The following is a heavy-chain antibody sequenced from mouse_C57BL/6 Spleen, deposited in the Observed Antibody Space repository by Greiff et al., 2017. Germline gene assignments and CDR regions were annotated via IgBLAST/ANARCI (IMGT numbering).Heavy chain of an antibody. V-gene: IGHV1-80*01. CDR3: AYYDYDDGYAMDY. J-gene: IGHJ4*01. D-gene: IGHD2-4*01. Sequence: QVQLKESGAELVKPGASVKISCKASGYAFSSYWMNWVKQRPGKGLEWIGQIYPGDGDTNYNGKFKGKATLTADKSSSTAYMQLSSLTSEDSAVYFCAYYDYDDGYAMDYWGQGTSVTVSS. CDR1: GYAFSSYW. CDR2: IYPGDGDT.